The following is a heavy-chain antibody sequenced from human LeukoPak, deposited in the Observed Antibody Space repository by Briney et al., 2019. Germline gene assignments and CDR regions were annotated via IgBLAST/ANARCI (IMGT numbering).Heavy chain of an antibody. CDR2: ISAYNGNT. D-gene: IGHD6-13*01. CDR1: GYTFTSYG. V-gene: IGHV1-18*01. CDR3: ASEGYSSSWYDAFDI. J-gene: IGHJ3*02. Sequence: GASVNVSCKASGYTFTSYGISWVRQAPGQGLEWMGWISAYNGNTNYAQKLQGRVTMTTDTSTSTAYMELRSLRSDDTAVYYRASEGYSSSWYDAFDIWGQGTMVTVSS.